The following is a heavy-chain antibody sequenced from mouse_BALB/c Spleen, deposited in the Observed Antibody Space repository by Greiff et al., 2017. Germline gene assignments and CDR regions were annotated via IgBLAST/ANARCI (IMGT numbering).Heavy chain of an antibody. CDR3: AREFITTGVYAY. V-gene: IGHV2-9*02. Sequence: VQVVESGPGLVAPSQSLSITCTVSGFSLTSYGVHWVRQPPGKGLEWLGVIWAGGSTNYNSALMSRLSISKDNSKSQVFLKMNSLQTDDTAMYYCAREFITTGVYAYWGQGTLVTVSA. J-gene: IGHJ3*01. CDR1: GFSLTSYG. D-gene: IGHD1-2*01. CDR2: IWAGGST.